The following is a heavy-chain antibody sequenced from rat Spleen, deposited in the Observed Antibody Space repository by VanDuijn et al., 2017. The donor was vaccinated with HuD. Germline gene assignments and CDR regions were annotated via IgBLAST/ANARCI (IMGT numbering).Heavy chain of an antibody. CDR2: ISTGGNT. CDR3: ASQQYYDGYHRDV. CDR1: GFSFTNFH. Sequence: QVQLRESGPGLVQPSQTLSLTCTVSGFSFTNFHVHWVRQPPGKGLEWIAAISTGGNTYYNSGLKSRLSISRDTSKSQVFLKMNNLQTEDTAMYFCASQQYYDGYHRDVWGQGVMVTVSS. J-gene: IGHJ2*01. D-gene: IGHD1-12*03. V-gene: IGHV2S12*01.